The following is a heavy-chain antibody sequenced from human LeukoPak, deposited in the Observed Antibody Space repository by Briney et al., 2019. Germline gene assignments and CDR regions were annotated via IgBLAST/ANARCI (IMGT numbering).Heavy chain of an antibody. J-gene: IGHJ4*02. CDR1: GGSFSGYY. Sequence: SETLSLTCAVYGGSFSGYYCSWIRQPPGKGLEWIGEINHSGSTNYNPSLKSRVTISVDTSKNQFSLKLSSVTAADTAVYYCAREGDYYGSGSSVQWGQGNLVTVSS. D-gene: IGHD3-10*01. CDR3: AREGDYYGSGSSVQ. V-gene: IGHV4-34*01. CDR2: INHSGST.